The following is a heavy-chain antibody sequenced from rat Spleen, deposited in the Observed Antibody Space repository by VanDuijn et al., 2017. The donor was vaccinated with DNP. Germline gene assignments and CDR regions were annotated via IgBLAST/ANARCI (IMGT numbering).Heavy chain of an antibody. D-gene: IGHD4-3*01. J-gene: IGHJ2*01. CDR2: ISTSGGST. Sequence: EVQLVETGGGLVQPGRSLKLSCVASGFTFSSYWMFWVRQAPTKGLEWVATISTSGGSTYYRDSVKGRFTISRDNAKSTLYLQMNSLRSEDMATYYCIRWNSGHFDYWGQGVMVTVSS. CDR3: IRWNSGHFDY. V-gene: IGHV5-46*01. CDR1: GFTFSSYW.